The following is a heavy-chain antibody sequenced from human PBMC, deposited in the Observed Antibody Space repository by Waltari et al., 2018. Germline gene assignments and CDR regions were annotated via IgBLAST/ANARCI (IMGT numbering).Heavy chain of an antibody. Sequence: QVQLVESGGGVVQPGRSLRLSCAASGFTFSSYAMHWVRQAPGKGLEWVAVISYDGSNKYYADSVKGRFTISRDNSKNTLYLQMNSLRAEDTAVYYCARYYYDPYYYYGMDVWGQGTTVTVSS. CDR3: ARYYYDPYYYYGMDV. J-gene: IGHJ6*02. CDR1: GFTFSSYA. V-gene: IGHV3-30-3*01. D-gene: IGHD3-22*01. CDR2: ISYDGSNK.